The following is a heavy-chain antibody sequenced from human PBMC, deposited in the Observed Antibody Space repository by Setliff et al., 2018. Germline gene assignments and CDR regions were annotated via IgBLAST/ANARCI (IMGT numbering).Heavy chain of an antibody. J-gene: IGHJ4*02. CDR1: GFTFSDYY. CDR2: ISSSGTSI. CDR3: ARGSSSSGVDY. V-gene: IGHV3-11*04. D-gene: IGHD6-6*01. Sequence: SGGSLRLSCAASGFTFSDYYMNWIRQAPGKGLEWISYISSSGTSIYYADSVKGRFTISKDNAKNSLYLQMNSLRAEDTAVYYCARGSSSSGVDYWGQGTLVTVS.